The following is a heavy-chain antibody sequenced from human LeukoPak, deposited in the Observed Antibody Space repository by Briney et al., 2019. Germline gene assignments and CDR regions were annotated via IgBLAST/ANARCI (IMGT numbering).Heavy chain of an antibody. Sequence: PSETLSLTCTVSGGSVSSSSHYCGWIRQPPGKGLEWIGSITYIGSTYYDPSLSSRVTISADTSNNQFSLKLTSVTAADTAVHYWARGFSTGRLGISDSWGQGTLVTVSS. CDR2: ITYIGST. CDR1: GGSVSSSSHY. D-gene: IGHD6-19*01. J-gene: IGHJ4*02. V-gene: IGHV4-39*07. CDR3: ARGFSTGRLGISDS.